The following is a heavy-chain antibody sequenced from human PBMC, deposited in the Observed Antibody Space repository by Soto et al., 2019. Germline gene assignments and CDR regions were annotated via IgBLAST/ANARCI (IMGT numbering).Heavy chain of an antibody. CDR1: GGSISGYY. CDR3: ARGGASSKWLDP. Sequence: SETLSLTCTVSGGSISGYYWSWIRQPPGKGXEWXXXXYXTXNXXXXXXLNSRVTMSVDTSKNQFSLNLNYVTAEDTAVYYCARGGASSKWLDPWGQGTLVTSPQ. J-gene: IGHJ5*02. V-gene: IGHV4-59*01. CDR2: XYXTXNX. D-gene: IGHD3-10*01.